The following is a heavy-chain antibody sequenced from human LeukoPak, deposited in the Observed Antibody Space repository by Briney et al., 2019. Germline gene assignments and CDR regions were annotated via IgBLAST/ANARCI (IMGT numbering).Heavy chain of an antibody. CDR2: ISYDGTNK. Sequence: GGSLRLSCAAPGFTFSSYAMHWVRQAPGEGLEWVSVISYDGTNKYYADSVKGRFTISRDNSKNTVSLQMNSLRVDDTAVYYCARTDRTGTAGSAFDNWGQGTEVTVSS. D-gene: IGHD1-1*01. J-gene: IGHJ3*02. CDR3: ARTDRTGTAGSAFDN. V-gene: IGHV3-30-3*01. CDR1: GFTFSSYA.